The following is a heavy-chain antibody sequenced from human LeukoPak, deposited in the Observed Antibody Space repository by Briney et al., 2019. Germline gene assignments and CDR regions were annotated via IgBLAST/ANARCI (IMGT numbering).Heavy chain of an antibody. D-gene: IGHD3-10*01. CDR1: GGSISSSSYY. Sequence: SETLSLTCTVSGGSISSSSYYWGWIRQPPGKGLEWIGSIYYSGSTYYNPSLKSRVTISVDTSKNQFSLKLSSVTAADTAVYYCARRHNYGIHFDYWGQGTLVTVSS. CDR2: IYYSGST. V-gene: IGHV4-39*07. CDR3: ARRHNYGIHFDY. J-gene: IGHJ4*02.